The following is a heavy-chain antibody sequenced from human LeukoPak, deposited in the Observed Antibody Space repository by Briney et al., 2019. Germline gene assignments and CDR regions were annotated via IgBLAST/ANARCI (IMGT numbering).Heavy chain of an antibody. CDR3: ARLRGIWFDP. V-gene: IGHV4-38-2*02. Sequence: SETLSLTCTVSGYSISSGYYWGWIRQPPGKGLEWIGSMYHSGSTYDNPSLQSRVTISVDTSKNQFSLKLSSVTAADTAVYYCARLRGIWFDPWGQGTLVTVSS. J-gene: IGHJ5*02. D-gene: IGHD3-16*01. CDR1: GYSISSGYY. CDR2: MYHSGST.